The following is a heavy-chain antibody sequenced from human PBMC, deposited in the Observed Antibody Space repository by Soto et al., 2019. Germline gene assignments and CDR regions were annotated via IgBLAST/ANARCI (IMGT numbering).Heavy chain of an antibody. D-gene: IGHD6-6*01. CDR1: GGSISSSSYY. J-gene: IGHJ4*02. CDR3: AVVFSHPDNY. CDR2: IYYSGST. V-gene: IGHV4-39*01. Sequence: TSETLSLTCTVSGGSISSSSYYWGWIRQPPGKGLEWIGSIYYSGSTYYNPSLKSRVTISVDTSKNQFSLKLSSVTAADTAVYYCAVVFSHPDNYWGQGTLVTVSS.